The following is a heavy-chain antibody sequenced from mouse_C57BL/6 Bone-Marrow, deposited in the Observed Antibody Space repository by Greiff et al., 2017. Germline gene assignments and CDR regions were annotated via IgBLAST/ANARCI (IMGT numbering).Heavy chain of an antibody. CDR1: GFNIKDDY. J-gene: IGHJ4*01. CDR2: IDPENGDT. CDR3: TTAYGNYVDYAMDY. V-gene: IGHV14-4*01. Sequence: EVQLQQSGAELVRPGASVQLSCTASGFNIKDDYMHWVKQRPEQGLEWIGWIDPENGDTEYASKFQGKATITADTSSNTAYLQLSSLTSEDTAVYYCTTAYGNYVDYAMDYWGQGTSVTVSS. D-gene: IGHD2-1*01.